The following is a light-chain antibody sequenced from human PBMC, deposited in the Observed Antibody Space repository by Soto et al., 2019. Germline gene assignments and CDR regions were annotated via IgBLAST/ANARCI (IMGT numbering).Light chain of an antibody. CDR1: KLADKY. J-gene: IGLJ2*01. CDR2: QDT. CDR3: QAWDTSAVI. V-gene: IGLV3-1*01. Sequence: ELTQPPSVSVSPGQTASITCFGDKLADKYASWYQVKPGQSPVLVIYQDTKRPSGIPERFSGSTSGTTATLTISGTQGMDEADYFCQAWDTSAVIFGGGTKLTVL.